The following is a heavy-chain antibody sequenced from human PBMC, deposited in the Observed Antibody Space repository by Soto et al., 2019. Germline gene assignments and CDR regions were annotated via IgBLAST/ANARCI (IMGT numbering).Heavy chain of an antibody. J-gene: IGHJ3*02. CDR2: IKQDGSEK. CDR3: ARDGTGGAFDI. D-gene: IGHD1-1*01. V-gene: IGHV3-7*05. Sequence: EVQLVESGGGLVQPGGSLRLSCAASGFTFSSYWMSWVRQAPGKGLEWVANIKQDGSEKYYVDSVKGRFTISRDNAKNSLYLQMNSLRAEDMAVYYCARDGTGGAFDIWGQGTMVTVSS. CDR1: GFTFSSYW.